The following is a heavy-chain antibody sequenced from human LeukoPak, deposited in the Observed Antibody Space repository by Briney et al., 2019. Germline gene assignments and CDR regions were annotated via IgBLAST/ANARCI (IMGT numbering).Heavy chain of an antibody. V-gene: IGHV3-23*01. J-gene: IGHJ4*02. D-gene: IGHD3-22*01. CDR3: AKHYDSSGYYYDY. Sequence: PGGSLRLSCAASGFTFSSYAMSWVRQAPGKGLEWVSAISGSGGSTYNADSVKGRFTISRDNSKNTLYLQMNSLRAEDTAVYYCAKHYDSSGYYYDYWGQGTLVTVSS. CDR1: GFTFSSYA. CDR2: ISGSGGST.